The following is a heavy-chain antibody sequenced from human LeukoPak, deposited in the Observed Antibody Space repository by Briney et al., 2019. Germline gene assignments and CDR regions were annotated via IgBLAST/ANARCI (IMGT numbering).Heavy chain of an antibody. V-gene: IGHV3-21*01. CDR1: GFTFSNYS. CDR2: ISSSSNYI. J-gene: IGHJ4*02. CDR3: ARVVAVAGTDY. D-gene: IGHD6-19*01. Sequence: SGGSLRLSCAVSGFTFSNYSMNWVRQAPGRGLEWVSLISSSSNYIYYADSVKGRFTISRDNAKNSLYLQMSSLRVEDTAVYYCARVVAVAGTDYWGQGTLVTVSS.